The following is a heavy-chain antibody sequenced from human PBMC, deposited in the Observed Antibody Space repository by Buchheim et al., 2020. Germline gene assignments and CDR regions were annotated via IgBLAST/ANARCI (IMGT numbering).Heavy chain of an antibody. D-gene: IGHD1-1*01. J-gene: IGHJ4*02. CDR2: ISGNGGLS. Sequence: EVHLVESGGGLVQPGGSLRLSCAASGFTFRDDWMHWVRQAPGKGLVWLSLISGNGGLSVYADSVKGRFTISRDNAKNPVYLQMNSLRADDTAVYFCARDAAGTTPLDYWGQGTL. CDR3: ARDAAGTTPLDY. V-gene: IGHV3-74*01. CDR1: GFTFRDDW.